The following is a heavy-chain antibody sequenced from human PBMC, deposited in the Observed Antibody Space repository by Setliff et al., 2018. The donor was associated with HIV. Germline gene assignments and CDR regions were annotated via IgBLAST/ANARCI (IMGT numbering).Heavy chain of an antibody. CDR3: ASLTTDRFLEWLFVY. V-gene: IGHV4-4*08. CDR2: IYASGST. J-gene: IGHJ4*02. CDR1: GGSISSHC. Sequence: SETLSLTCTVSGGSISSHCWSWIRQSPGKALEWIGYIYASGSTYYNPSLKTRVTISVDTSKNQFSLKLSSVTAADTAVYYCASLTTDRFLEWLFVYWGQGTLVTVSS. D-gene: IGHD3-3*01.